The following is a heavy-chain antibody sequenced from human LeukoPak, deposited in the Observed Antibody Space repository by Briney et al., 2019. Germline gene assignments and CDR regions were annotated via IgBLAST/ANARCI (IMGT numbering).Heavy chain of an antibody. CDR2: MRFDGTAT. Sequence: PGGSLRLSCVGSGFTFSACWMHWVRQVPGKGLVWVSSMRFDGTATKYADSVKGRFTISRDNTKNTLYLEMNSLRAEDTAVYYCARTDNLDYWGQGALVTVSS. V-gene: IGHV3-74*01. CDR1: GFTFSACW. CDR3: ARTDNLDY. J-gene: IGHJ4*02. D-gene: IGHD5-24*01.